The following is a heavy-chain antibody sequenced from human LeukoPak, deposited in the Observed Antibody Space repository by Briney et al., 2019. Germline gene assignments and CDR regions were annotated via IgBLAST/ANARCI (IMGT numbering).Heavy chain of an antibody. D-gene: IGHD5-24*01. CDR2: TNHRVNT. CDR1: AGSFSVYY. CDR3: ARGLGDTPNPVEMATIGGLDYYFDY. J-gene: IGHJ4*02. Sequence: SETLSLTCAVYAGSFSVYYCSWIRQPPGNVMEWIGETNHRVNTNYNPSLKSRVIISVDTSKNQFCLKLSSVTAADTAVYYCARGLGDTPNPVEMATIGGLDYYFDYWGQGTLVTVSS. V-gene: IGHV4-34*01.